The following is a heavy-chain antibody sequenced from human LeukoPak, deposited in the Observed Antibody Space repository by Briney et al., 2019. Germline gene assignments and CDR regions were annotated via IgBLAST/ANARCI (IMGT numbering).Heavy chain of an antibody. J-gene: IGHJ4*02. CDR3: VKVRIASSLFDY. CDR2: ISTNGGST. CDR1: GFTFSTYA. V-gene: IGHV3-64D*09. D-gene: IGHD2-15*01. Sequence: GGSLRLSCSASGFTFSTYAMHWVRQAPGKGLEYVSGISTNGGSTYYTDSVKGRFTISRDNSKNTPYLQMSSLRAEDTAVYYCVKVRIASSLFDYWGQGTLVTVSS.